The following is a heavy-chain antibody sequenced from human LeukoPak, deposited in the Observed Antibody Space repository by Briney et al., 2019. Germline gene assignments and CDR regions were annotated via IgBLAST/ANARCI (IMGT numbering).Heavy chain of an antibody. D-gene: IGHD2-2*01. CDR2: ISAYNGNT. V-gene: IGHV1-18*01. CDR1: GYTSTSYG. Sequence: GASVKVSCKASGYTSTSYGISWVRQAPGQGLEWMGWISAYNGNTNYAQKLQGRVTMTRNTSISTAYMELSSLRSEDTAVYYCARGRRPIVVVPDDIHKPLNYFDPWGQGTLVTVSS. CDR3: ARGRRPIVVVPDDIHKPLNYFDP. J-gene: IGHJ5*02.